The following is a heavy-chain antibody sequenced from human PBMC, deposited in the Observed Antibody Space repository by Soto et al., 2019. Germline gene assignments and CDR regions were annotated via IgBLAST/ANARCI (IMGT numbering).Heavy chain of an antibody. CDR2: IYYSGST. J-gene: IGHJ5*02. Sequence: SETLSLTCTVSGGSISSGGYYWSWIRQHPGKGLEWIGYIYYSGSTNYNPSLKSRVTISVDTSKNQFSLKLSSVTAADTAVYYCARGVSGALTGYYSGRWFDPWGQGTLVTVAS. CDR3: ARGVSGALTGYYSGRWFDP. CDR1: GGSISSGGYY. V-gene: IGHV4-61*08. D-gene: IGHD3-9*01.